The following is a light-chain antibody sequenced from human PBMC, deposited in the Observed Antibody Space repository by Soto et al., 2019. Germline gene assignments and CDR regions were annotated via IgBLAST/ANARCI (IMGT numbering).Light chain of an antibody. CDR1: QSINSE. J-gene: IGKJ2*01. CDR2: GAS. Sequence: EIVMTQSPATLSLSPGERAALSCRASQSINSELAWYPQKPGQPPRLLLYGASTRATGVPARFTGSESGSEFTLTISGLQSEDFAVYYCQQGHNWPLTFGQGTRLEI. V-gene: IGKV3-15*01. CDR3: QQGHNWPLT.